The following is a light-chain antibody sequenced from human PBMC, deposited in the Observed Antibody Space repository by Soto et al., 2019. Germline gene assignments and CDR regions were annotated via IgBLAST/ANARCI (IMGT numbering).Light chain of an antibody. CDR1: SSDVGGYNY. V-gene: IGLV2-14*01. Sequence: LTQPASVSGSPGQSITISCTGTSSDVGGYNYVSWYQQHPGKAPKLMIYEVSNRPSGVSNRFSGSKSGNTASLTISGLQAEDEADYYCSSYTSSSTLGVFGGGTKLTVL. J-gene: IGLJ2*01. CDR2: EVS. CDR3: SSYTSSSTLGV.